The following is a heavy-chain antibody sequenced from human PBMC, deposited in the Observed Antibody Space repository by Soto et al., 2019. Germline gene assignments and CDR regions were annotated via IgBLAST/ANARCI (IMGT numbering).Heavy chain of an antibody. D-gene: IGHD4-17*01. CDR1: GGSISSGNYY. Sequence: QVQLQESGPGLVKPSQTLSLTCTVSGGSISSGNYYWSWIRQPPGKGLEWIGFISYSGTTHYSASLRSRVSXSXAXSQXQFSLDLSSVTAADTAVYYCATMGTPVTGLYYFDYWGQGTLVTVSS. CDR2: ISYSGTT. V-gene: IGHV4-30-4*01. CDR3: ATMGTPVTGLYYFDY. J-gene: IGHJ4*02.